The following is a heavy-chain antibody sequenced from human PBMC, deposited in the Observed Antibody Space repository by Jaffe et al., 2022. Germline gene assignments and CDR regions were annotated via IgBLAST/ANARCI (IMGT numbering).Heavy chain of an antibody. D-gene: IGHD5-12*01. J-gene: IGHJ2*01. CDR3: TSGLIVATTGHYWYFDL. Sequence: EVQLVESGGGLVQPGRSLRLSCTASGFTFGDYAMSWVRQAPGKGLEWVGFIRSKAYGGTTEYAASVKGRFTISRDDSKSIAYLQMNSLKTEDTAVYYCTSGLIVATTGHYWYFDLWGRGTLVTVSS. V-gene: IGHV3-49*04. CDR2: IRSKAYGGTT. CDR1: GFTFGDYA.